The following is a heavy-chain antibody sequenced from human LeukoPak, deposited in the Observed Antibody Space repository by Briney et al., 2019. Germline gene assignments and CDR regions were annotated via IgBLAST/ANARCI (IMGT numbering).Heavy chain of an antibody. CDR3: ARALGSVDY. CDR1: GGSISNNY. Sequence: SETLSLTCSVSGGSISNNYWSWIRQPPGKGLEWIGYIYYSGSTNYNPSLKSRVTISVDTSKNQFSLKLSSVTAADTAVYYCARALGSVDYWGQGTLVTVSS. CDR2: IYYSGST. D-gene: IGHD3-10*01. J-gene: IGHJ4*02. V-gene: IGHV4-59*01.